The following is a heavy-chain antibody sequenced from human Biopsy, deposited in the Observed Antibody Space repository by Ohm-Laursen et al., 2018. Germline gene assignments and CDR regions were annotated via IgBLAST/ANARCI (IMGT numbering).Heavy chain of an antibody. CDR1: SYTFTDYN. CDR2: INCKTGAT. D-gene: IGHD2-8*01. CDR3: ARDPLNGHKHFDY. Sequence: EASVKVPCNTSSYTFTDYNIHWMRQAPGQGLEWLGYINCKTGATNYAQKFQGTVTMTRDTSISTAYLALGSLRSADTAIYYCARDPLNGHKHFDYWGQGSLVTVSS. J-gene: IGHJ4*02. V-gene: IGHV1-2*02.